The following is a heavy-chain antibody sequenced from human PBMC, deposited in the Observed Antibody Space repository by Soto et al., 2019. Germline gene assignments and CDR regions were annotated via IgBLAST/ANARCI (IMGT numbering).Heavy chain of an antibody. CDR3: ARGDYSARIAAAALDY. CDR2: INHSGST. D-gene: IGHD6-13*01. Sequence: QVQLQQWGAGLLKPSETLSLTCAVYGGSFSGYYWSWIRQPQGKGLEWIGEINHSGSTNYNPSLKCRVTISVDTSKNQFSLKLSSVTAADTAVYYCARGDYSARIAAAALDYWGQGTLVTVSS. V-gene: IGHV4-34*01. J-gene: IGHJ4*02. CDR1: GGSFSGYY.